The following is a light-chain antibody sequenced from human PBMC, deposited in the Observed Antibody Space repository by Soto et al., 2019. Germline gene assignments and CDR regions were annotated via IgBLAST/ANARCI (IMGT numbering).Light chain of an antibody. CDR1: QSVSSC. Sequence: EIVLTQSPATLSLSPGERATLSCRASQSVSSCLAWYQQKPGQAPRLLIYDASNRATGIPARFSGSGSGTDFTLTISSLEPEDFAVYYCQQRSNWRYTFGQGTKLEIK. J-gene: IGKJ2*01. V-gene: IGKV3-11*01. CDR2: DAS. CDR3: QQRSNWRYT.